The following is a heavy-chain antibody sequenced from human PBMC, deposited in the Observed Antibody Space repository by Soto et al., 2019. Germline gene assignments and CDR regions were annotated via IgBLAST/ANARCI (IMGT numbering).Heavy chain of an antibody. CDR3: FGSRSWDLGPYL. CDR1: ECTCSNYG. V-gene: IGHV3-23*01. CDR2: ISGSGGST. D-gene: IGHD6-13*01. Sequence: AVRSLRLSCAASECTCSNYGRSCVRQAPGKGLEWVSAISGSGGSTYYADSVQGRFTISRDNSKNTLNLQMNSLRAEDTAVYYCFGSRSWDLGPYLWGQGTLVTVSS. J-gene: IGHJ5*02.